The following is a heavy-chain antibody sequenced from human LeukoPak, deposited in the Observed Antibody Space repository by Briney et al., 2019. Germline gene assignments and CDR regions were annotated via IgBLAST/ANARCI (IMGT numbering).Heavy chain of an antibody. CDR1: GFTFSSYS. CDR2: IKHDGSEK. V-gene: IGHV3-7*01. D-gene: IGHD3-10*01. CDR3: ARRLGLGFGEYSNNWFDP. J-gene: IGHJ5*02. Sequence: GGSLRLSCAASGFTFSSYSMNWVRQAPGKGLEWVANIKHDGSEKYYVDSVKGRFTISRDNAKNSLYLQMNSLRAEDTAVYYCARRLGLGFGEYSNNWFDPWGQGTLVTVSS.